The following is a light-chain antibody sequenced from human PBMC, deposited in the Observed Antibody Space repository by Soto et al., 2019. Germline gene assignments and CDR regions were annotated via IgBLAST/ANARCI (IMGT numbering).Light chain of an antibody. J-gene: IGKJ1*01. CDR1: QSISTC. CDR2: GAS. Sequence: DIQMTQSPSSLSASVGDRVTITCRASQSISTCLAWYQQKPGKAPNLLIYGASSLDSGVPSRFSGSGSEIYFTLTIGSLQPDEFAAYYCQHYSSFSVAFGRGTKVEIK. V-gene: IGKV1-5*01. CDR3: QHYSSFSVA.